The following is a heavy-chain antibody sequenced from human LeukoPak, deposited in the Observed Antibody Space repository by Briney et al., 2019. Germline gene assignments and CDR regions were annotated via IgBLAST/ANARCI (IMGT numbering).Heavy chain of an antibody. J-gene: IGHJ4*02. CDR2: INHSGGT. V-gene: IGHV4-34*01. CDR1: GGSFSGYY. CDR3: ACIAVAGTDY. Sequence: PSETLSLTCAVYGGSFSGYYWSWIRQPPGKGLEWIGEINHSGGTNYNPSLKSRVTISVDTSKNQFSLKLSSVTAADTAVYYCACIAVAGTDYWGQGTLVTVSS. D-gene: IGHD6-19*01.